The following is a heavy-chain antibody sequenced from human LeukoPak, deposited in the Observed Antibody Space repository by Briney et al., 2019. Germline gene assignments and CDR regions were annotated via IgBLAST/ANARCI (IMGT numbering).Heavy chain of an antibody. V-gene: IGHV4-59*12. J-gene: IGHJ4*02. Sequence: PSETLSLTCTVSGGSISSYYWSWIRQPPGKGLEWIGYIYYSGSTNYNPSLKSRVTMSVDTSKNQFSLKLSSVTAADTAVYYCARGDLKASFDYWGQGTLVTVSS. CDR1: GGSISSYY. CDR2: IYYSGST. CDR3: ARGDLKASFDY.